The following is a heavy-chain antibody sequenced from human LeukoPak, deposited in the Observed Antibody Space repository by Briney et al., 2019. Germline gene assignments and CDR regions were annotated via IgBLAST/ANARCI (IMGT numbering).Heavy chain of an antibody. V-gene: IGHV4-4*07. CDR2: IYTSGST. CDR3: ARDSSASGTDY. CDR1: GGSISNCY. J-gene: IGHJ4*02. Sequence: PSETLSLTCTVSGGSISNCYWSWIRQPAGKGLEWIGRIYTSGSTNYNPSLKSRVTMSVDTSKNQFSLNLSSVTAADTAVYYCARDSSASGTDYWGQGALVTVSS. D-gene: IGHD6-13*01.